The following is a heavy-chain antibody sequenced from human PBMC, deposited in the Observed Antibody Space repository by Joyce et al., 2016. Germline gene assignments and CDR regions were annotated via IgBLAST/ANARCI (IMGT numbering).Heavy chain of an antibody. Sequence: QLVESGGGVVQPGKSLSLSCAASGFTFSSYAMHWVRLAPGKGLEWVAVISSDGNHRNWADSEKGRFTISTDNSKNMLYLHMNSLRGEDTADYFCVRSRSLVASYQYLYDGLDVWGQGTTVIVSS. CDR2: ISSDGNHR. V-gene: IGHV3-30*03. CDR1: GFTFSSYA. CDR3: VRSRSLVASYQYLYDGLDV. D-gene: IGHD2-21*01. J-gene: IGHJ6*02.